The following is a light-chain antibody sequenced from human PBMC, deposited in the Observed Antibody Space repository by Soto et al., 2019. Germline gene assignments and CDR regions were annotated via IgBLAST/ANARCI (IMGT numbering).Light chain of an antibody. Sequence: QSVLSQPASVSGSPGQSITISCTGTSSDVGGYEYVSWYQHQPDKAPKLIIYDVTNRPSGVSTRFSGSKSGNTASLTISGIQTEDEADYYCASITRSSTSVFGTGTKATVL. CDR3: ASITRSSTSV. J-gene: IGLJ1*01. CDR1: SSDVGGYEY. V-gene: IGLV2-14*01. CDR2: DVT.